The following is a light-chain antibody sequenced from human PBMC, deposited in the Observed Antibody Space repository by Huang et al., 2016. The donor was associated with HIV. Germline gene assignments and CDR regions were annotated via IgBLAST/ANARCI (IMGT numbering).Light chain of an antibody. V-gene: IGKV3-11*01. J-gene: IGKJ1*01. CDR3: QQRSNWPPWT. CDR1: QSVSSY. Sequence: EIVLTQSPATLSLSPGERATLSCRARQSVSSYLAWYQQQPGQAPRLLIYDASNRATGIPARFSGSGSGTDFTLTISSLEPEDFAVYYCQQRSNWPPWTFGQGTKVEIK. CDR2: DAS.